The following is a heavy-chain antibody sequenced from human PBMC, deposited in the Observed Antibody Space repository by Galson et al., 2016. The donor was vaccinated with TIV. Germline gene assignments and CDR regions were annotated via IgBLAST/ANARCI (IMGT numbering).Heavy chain of an antibody. D-gene: IGHD2-2*01. CDR1: GFTFSNAW. Sequence: SLRLSCAASGFTFSNAWMTWVRQAPGRGLEWVGRIKSKSDGATTAYAAPVKGRFSISRDDSKDTVYLQMNNLKTEDTALYFCITDLGYCLTTSCSLGLDYWGQGTLVTVSS. CDR3: ITDLGYCLTTSCSLGLDY. CDR2: IKSKSDGATT. V-gene: IGHV3-15*01. J-gene: IGHJ4*02.